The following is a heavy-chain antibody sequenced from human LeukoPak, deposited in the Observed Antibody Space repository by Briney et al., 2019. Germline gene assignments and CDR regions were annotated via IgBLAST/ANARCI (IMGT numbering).Heavy chain of an antibody. D-gene: IGHD2-15*01. CDR1: GFTFSSYA. J-gene: IGHJ4*02. Sequence: GGSLRLSCAASGFTFSSYAMHWVRQAPGKGLEWVAVISYDGSNKYYADSVKGRFTISRDNSKNTLYLQMNSLRAEDTAVYYCARDKGGDIVVVVAATVFDYWGQGTLVTVSS. CDR2: ISYDGSNK. CDR3: ARDKGGDIVVVVAATVFDY. V-gene: IGHV3-30-3*01.